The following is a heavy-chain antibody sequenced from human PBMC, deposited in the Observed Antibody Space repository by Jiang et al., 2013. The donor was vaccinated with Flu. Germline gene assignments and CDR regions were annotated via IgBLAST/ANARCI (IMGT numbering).Heavy chain of an antibody. V-gene: IGHV3-53*01. D-gene: IGHD3-10*01. J-gene: IGHJ4*02. Sequence: QLVESGGGLIRPGGSLRLSCAASGFTVSNNYMSWVRQAPGKGLEWVSVIYSGGDTYYADSVKGRFTISRDNSKNTLYLQMSTLRAEDTAVYYCALSSGHDFWGQGTLVTVSS. CDR2: IYSGGDT. CDR3: ALSSGHDF. CDR1: GFTVSNNY.